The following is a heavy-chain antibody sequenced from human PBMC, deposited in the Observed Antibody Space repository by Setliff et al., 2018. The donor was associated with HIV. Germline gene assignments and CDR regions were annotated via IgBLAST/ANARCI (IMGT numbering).Heavy chain of an antibody. CDR3: ARDPPGYGDSKDY. CDR2: IYYSGST. Sequence: SETLSLTCSVSGGSVGSGSYYWSWIRQSPGKGLEWLGYIYYSGSTTYNPSLRIRVTISIDTSKNQFSLNLLSATAADTAVYYCARDPPGYGDSKDYWGQGKLVTVSS. J-gene: IGHJ4*02. V-gene: IGHV4-61*01. D-gene: IGHD4-17*01. CDR1: GGSVGSGSYY.